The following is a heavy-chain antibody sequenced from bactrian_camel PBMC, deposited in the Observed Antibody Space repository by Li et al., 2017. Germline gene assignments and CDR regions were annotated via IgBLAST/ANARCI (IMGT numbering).Heavy chain of an antibody. D-gene: IGHD2*01. Sequence: HVQLVESGGGSVQAGETLRLSCTASGFSFDDSDMGWYRQAPGKEREGVAAIDRDGSASYADSVKGRFTISQDNAKNTVYLHLNSLKPEDTAMYFCVAGNPVVRGRAGSTGARGPRSPSP. CDR1: GFSFDDSD. CDR2: IDRDGSA. CDR3: VAGNPVVRGRAGST. V-gene: IGHV3S63*01. J-gene: IGHJ4*01.